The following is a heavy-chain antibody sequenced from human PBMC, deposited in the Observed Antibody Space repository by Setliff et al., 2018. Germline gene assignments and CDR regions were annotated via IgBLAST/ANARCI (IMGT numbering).Heavy chain of an antibody. CDR2: IYTSGST. Sequence: SETLSLTCTVSGGSISSGSYYWSWIRQPAGEGLEWIGRIYTSGSTNYNPSLKSRVTISVDTSKNQFSLKLSSVTAADTAVYYCARGIGYSYGSTFHYYYGMDVWGQGTTVTVSS. CDR3: ARGIGYSYGSTFHYYYGMDV. D-gene: IGHD5-18*01. CDR1: GGSISSGSYY. J-gene: IGHJ6*02. V-gene: IGHV4-61*02.